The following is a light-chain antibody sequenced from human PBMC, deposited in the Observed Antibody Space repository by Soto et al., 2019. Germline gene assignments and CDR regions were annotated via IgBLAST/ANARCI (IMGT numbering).Light chain of an antibody. J-gene: IGLJ2*01. CDR3: QSYDSSLSVV. V-gene: IGLV1-40*01. CDR1: SSNIGAGYD. CDR2: GNS. Sequence: HSVLTQPPSVSGAPGQRVTMSCTGSSSNIGAGYDVHWYQQLPGTAPKLLIYGNSNRPSGVPDRFSGSKSGTSASLAITGLQAEDEADYYCQSYDSSLSVVFGGGTKLTVL.